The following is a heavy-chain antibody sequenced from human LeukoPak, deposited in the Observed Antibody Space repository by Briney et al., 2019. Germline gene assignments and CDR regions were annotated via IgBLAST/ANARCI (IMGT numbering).Heavy chain of an antibody. D-gene: IGHD5-18*01. CDR3: AKGQDTYGHPFDY. CDR2: LSGTGASA. CDR1: GLTFSPYA. J-gene: IGHJ4*02. V-gene: IGHV3-23*01. Sequence: GGSLRLSCEASGLTFSPYAMTWVRQALGKGLEWVSSLSGTGASAYYADSVKGRFIISRDNSKNTLYLQMNSLRAEDTAVYYCAKGQDTYGHPFDYWGQGTLVTVSS.